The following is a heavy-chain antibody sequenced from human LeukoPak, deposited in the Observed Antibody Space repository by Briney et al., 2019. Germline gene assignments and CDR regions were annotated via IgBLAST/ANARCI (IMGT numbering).Heavy chain of an antibody. V-gene: IGHV4-38-2*01. D-gene: IGHD1-1*01. CDR2: TYYSGST. J-gene: IGHJ4*02. CDR3: ARTWNDMGTSSYFDY. Sequence: GSLRLSCAASGFTFSSYAMSWVRQAPGKGLEWIGSTYYSGSTYYNPSLKSRVTISVGTSKNQFSLKLSSVTAADTAVYYCARTWNDMGTSSYFDYWGQGTLVTVSS. CDR1: GFTFSSYA.